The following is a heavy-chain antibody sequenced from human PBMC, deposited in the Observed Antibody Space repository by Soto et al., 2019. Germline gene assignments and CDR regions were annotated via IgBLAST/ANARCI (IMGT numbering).Heavy chain of an antibody. CDR1: GGTFSSYA. CDR2: IIPIFGTA. CDR3: ARDSIAGAGTVGSNYYYYCMDV. J-gene: IGHJ6*02. Sequence: GASVKVSCKASGGTFSSYAISWVRQAPGQGLEWMGGIIPIFGTANYAQKFQGRITITADKSTSTAYMELSSLRSEDTAVYYCARDSIAGAGTVGSNYYYYCMDVWGRGTTV. V-gene: IGHV1-69*06. D-gene: IGHD6-19*01.